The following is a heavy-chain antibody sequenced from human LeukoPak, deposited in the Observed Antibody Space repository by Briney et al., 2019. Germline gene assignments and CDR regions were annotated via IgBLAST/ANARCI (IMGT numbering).Heavy chain of an antibody. V-gene: IGHV4-34*01. J-gene: IGHJ5*02. Sequence: SETLSLTCAVYGGSFSGYYWSWIRQPPGKGLEWIGEINHSGSTNYNSSLKSRVTISVDTSKNQFSLKLSSVTAADTAVYYCATRPDIAATGPGWFDPWGQGTLVTVSS. D-gene: IGHD6-13*01. CDR2: INHSGST. CDR3: ATRPDIAATGPGWFDP. CDR1: GGSFSGYY.